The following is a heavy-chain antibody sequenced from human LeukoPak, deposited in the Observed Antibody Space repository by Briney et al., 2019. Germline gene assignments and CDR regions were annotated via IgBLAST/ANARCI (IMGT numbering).Heavy chain of an antibody. V-gene: IGHV1-8*01. CDR1: EYTFTSYD. D-gene: IGHD6-19*01. CDR2: MNPNSGNT. Sequence: ASVKVSCKAFEYTFTSYDINWVRQATGQGLERMGWMNPNSGNTGYAQKFQGRVTMTRNTSISTAYMELSSLRSEDTAVYYCARGTPSGWHGAVYWGQGTLVTVSP. CDR3: ARGTPSGWHGAVY. J-gene: IGHJ4*02.